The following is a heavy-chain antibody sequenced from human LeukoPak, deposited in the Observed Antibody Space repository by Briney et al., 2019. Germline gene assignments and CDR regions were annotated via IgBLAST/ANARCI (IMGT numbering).Heavy chain of an antibody. CDR2: TYYRSKWYN. J-gene: IGHJ6*03. D-gene: IGHD6-13*01. CDR3: ARDHRQQLAYYYYYMDV. Sequence: SQTLSLTCAISGDSVSSNSAAWNWIRQSPSRGLEWLGRTYYRSKWYNDYAVSVKSRITINPDTSKNQFSLQLNSVTPEDTAVYYCARDHRQQLAYYYYYMDVWGKGTTVTVSS. V-gene: IGHV6-1*01. CDR1: GDSVSSNSAA.